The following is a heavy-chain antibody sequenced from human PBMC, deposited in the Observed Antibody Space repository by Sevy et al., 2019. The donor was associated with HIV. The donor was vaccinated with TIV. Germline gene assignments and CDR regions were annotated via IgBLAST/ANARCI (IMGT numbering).Heavy chain of an antibody. Sequence: GESLKISCVASGFTFSNAWMNWVRQAPGKGLEWVGRIQSTTDGGTIDYAAPVKGRFTISRDDSKNTLYLQMNSLKTEDTAVYYCTTDPIILLLVTDGVAVWGQRTTVTVSS. CDR1: GFTFSNAW. CDR2: IQSTTDGGTI. V-gene: IGHV3-15*01. D-gene: IGHD2-8*02. J-gene: IGHJ6*02. CDR3: TTDPIILLLVTDGVAV.